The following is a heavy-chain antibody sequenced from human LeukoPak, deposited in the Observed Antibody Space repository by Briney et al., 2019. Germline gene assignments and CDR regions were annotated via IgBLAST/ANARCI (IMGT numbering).Heavy chain of an antibody. V-gene: IGHV4-39*01. CDR1: GGSISSGDYY. Sequence: SQTLSLTCTVSGGSISSGDYYWGWIRQPPGKGLEWIGSIYHSGNTYYNPSLKSRFTISIDTSKNQFFLKVNSVTAADTATYYCARQGNGYSRVDYWGQGTLVTVSS. CDR3: ARQGNGYSRVDY. D-gene: IGHD5-24*01. CDR2: IYHSGNT. J-gene: IGHJ4*02.